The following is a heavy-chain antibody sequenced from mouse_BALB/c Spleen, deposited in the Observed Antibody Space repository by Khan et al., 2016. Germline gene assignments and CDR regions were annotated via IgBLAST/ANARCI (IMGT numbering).Heavy chain of an antibody. J-gene: IGHJ3*01. Sequence: EVKLLESGGGLVQPGGSLKLSCAASGFDFSRYWMSWVRQAPGKGLEWIGEINPDSSTINYTPSVKDKFIISRDNAKNTLYLQMRKVRSEDTALYYCARLHYYGRFAYWRQGTLVTVSA. V-gene: IGHV4-1*02. CDR1: GFDFSRYW. D-gene: IGHD1-2*01. CDR3: ARLHYYGRFAY. CDR2: INPDSSTI.